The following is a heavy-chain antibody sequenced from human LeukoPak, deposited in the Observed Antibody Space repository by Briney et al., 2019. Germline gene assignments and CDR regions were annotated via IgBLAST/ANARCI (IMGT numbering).Heavy chain of an antibody. CDR2: IKQDGSEK. V-gene: IGHV3-7*01. CDR3: ARDVNGGNFDY. CDR1: GFTFRGYW. Sequence: GGSLRFSCAASGFTFRGYWMTWVRQAPEKGLEWVANIKQDGSEKYYVDSVKGRFTISRDNAKNSLYLQMNSLRAEDTAVYYCARDVNGGNFDYWGQGTLVTVSS. J-gene: IGHJ4*02. D-gene: IGHD4-23*01.